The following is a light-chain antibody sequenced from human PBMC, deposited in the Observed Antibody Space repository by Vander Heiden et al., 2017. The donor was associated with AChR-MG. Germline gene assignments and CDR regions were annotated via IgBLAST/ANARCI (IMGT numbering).Light chain of an antibody. CDR2: WAS. CDR3: QQYYDNPYT. V-gene: IGKV4-1*01. J-gene: IGKJ2*01. Sequence: IVMTQSPDSLSVSLGERATINCKSSQSVLYSSNNKNYLAWYQQKPGQPPKLLIYWASTRESGVPDRFSGSGSGTDFTLTISSLQAEDVAVYYCQQYYDNPYTFGQGTKLEIK. CDR1: QSVLYSSNNKNY.